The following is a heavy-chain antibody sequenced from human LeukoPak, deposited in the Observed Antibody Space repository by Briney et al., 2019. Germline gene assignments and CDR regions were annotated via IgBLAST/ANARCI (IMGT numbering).Heavy chain of an antibody. CDR3: ARCPRSSDAFDI. CDR1: GFTFSSYE. J-gene: IGHJ3*02. V-gene: IGHV3-48*03. CDR2: ISGSST. Sequence: PGGSLRLSCAASGFTFSSYEMNWVRQPPGKGLEWVSYISGSSTYYADSVKGRFTISRDNAKNSLYLQMNSLRAEDTAVYYCARCPRSSDAFDIWGQGTMVTVSS.